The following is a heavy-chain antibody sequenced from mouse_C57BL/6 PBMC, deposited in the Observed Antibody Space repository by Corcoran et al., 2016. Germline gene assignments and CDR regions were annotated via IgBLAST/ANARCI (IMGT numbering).Heavy chain of an antibody. CDR1: GYTFTDYY. D-gene: IGHD6-1*01. CDR3: ARPLFYDAMDY. Sequence: QVQLQQSGPELVKPGASVKISCKASGYTFTDYYINWVKQRPGQGLAWIGWIFAGSGSTYYNEKFKGKATLSVDKSSSTAYMLLSRLTSEDSAVYCCARPLFYDAMDYGGQGTSVTVSS. V-gene: IGHV1-75*01. J-gene: IGHJ4*01. CDR2: IFAGSGST.